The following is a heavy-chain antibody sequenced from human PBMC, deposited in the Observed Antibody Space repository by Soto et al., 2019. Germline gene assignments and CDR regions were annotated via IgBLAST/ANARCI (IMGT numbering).Heavy chain of an antibody. CDR1: GGTFSSYA. V-gene: IGHV1-69*13. Sequence: SVKVSCKASGGTFSSYAISWVRQAPGQGLEWMGGIIPIFGTANYAQKFQGRVTITADESTSTAYMELSSLRSEDTAVYYCARLLGSSSPYYYYGMDVWGQGTTVTVSS. CDR2: IIPIFGTA. J-gene: IGHJ6*02. D-gene: IGHD6-13*01. CDR3: ARLLGSSSPYYYYGMDV.